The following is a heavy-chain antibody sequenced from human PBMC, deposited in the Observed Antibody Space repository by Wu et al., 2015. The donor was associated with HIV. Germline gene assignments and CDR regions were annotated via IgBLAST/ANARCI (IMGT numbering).Heavy chain of an antibody. CDR3: ARGPRLGSGSYIGFDI. J-gene: IGHJ3*02. CDR1: GYTFSSYG. V-gene: IGHV1-18*01. D-gene: IGHD3-10*01. CDR2: IRTYKAVT. Sequence: QVQLVQSGAEVKKPGASVKVSCKASGYTFSSYGINWVRQAPGQGPEWVGWIRTYKAVTEYSPKFRDRVTLTTDTSARTAYMEMRGLTSDDTAVYYCARGPRLGSGSYIGFDIWGQGTMVTVSS.